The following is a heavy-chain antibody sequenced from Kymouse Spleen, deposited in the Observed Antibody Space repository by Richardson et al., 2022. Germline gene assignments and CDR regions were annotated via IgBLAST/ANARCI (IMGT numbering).Heavy chain of an antibody. J-gene: IGHJ4*02. V-gene: IGHV4-39*01. CDR3: ASTYYYGSGSYSLFDY. CDR2: IYYSGST. D-gene: IGHD3-10*01. Sequence: QLQLQESGPGLVKPSETLSLTCTVSGGSISSSSYYWGWIRQPPGKGLEWIGSIYYSGSTYYNPSLKSRVTISVDTSKNQFSLKLSSVTAADTAVYYCASTYYYGSGSYSLFDYWGQGTLVTVSS. CDR1: GGSISSSSYY.